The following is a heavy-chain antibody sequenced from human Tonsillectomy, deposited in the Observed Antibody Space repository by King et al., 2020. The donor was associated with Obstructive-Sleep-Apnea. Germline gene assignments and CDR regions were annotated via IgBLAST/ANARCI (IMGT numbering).Heavy chain of an antibody. CDR2: TSYDGNNK. D-gene: IGHD3-22*01. V-gene: IGHV3-30*04. Sequence: VQLVESVGGVVQPGMSLRLSCAASGFTFSTYAMQWVRQAPGKGREWVAVTSYDGNNKYYADSVKGRFTISRDNSKNTLFLQMNSLRVEDTAVYYCATQPYYYDSSGYRRNYGMDVWGQGTTVTVSS. CDR3: ATQPYYYDSSGYRRNYGMDV. CDR1: GFTFSTYA. J-gene: IGHJ6*02.